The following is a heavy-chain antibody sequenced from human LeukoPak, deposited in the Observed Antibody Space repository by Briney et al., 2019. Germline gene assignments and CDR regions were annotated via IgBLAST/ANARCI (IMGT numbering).Heavy chain of an antibody. CDR2: IYYSGST. D-gene: IGHD3-22*01. V-gene: IGHV4-39*01. CDR1: GGSISTSSYY. Sequence: SETLSLTCTVSGGSISTSSYYWGWIRQPPGKGLEWIGTIYYSGSTYYNPSLKSRVTISVDTSKNQFSLKLSSVTAADTAVYYCARGQPNYHDSSGYLDYWGQGTLVTVSS. J-gene: IGHJ4*02. CDR3: ARGQPNYHDSSGYLDY.